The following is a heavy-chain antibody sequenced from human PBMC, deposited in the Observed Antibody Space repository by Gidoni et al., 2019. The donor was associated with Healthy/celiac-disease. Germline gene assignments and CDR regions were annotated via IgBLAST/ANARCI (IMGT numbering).Heavy chain of an antibody. Sequence: QVQLQESGPGLVKPSETPSLTCTVSGYSISSGYYWGWIRQPPGKGLEWIGSIYHIGSTYYNPSLKSRVTISVDTSKNQFSLKLSSVTAADTAVYYCARDPGLWFGELGPFDYWGQGTLVTVSS. V-gene: IGHV4-38-2*02. CDR3: ARDPGLWFGELGPFDY. CDR2: IYHIGST. J-gene: IGHJ4*02. CDR1: GYSISSGYY. D-gene: IGHD3-10*01.